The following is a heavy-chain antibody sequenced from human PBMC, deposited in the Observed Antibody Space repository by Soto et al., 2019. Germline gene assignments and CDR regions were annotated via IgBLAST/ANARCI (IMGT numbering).Heavy chain of an antibody. J-gene: IGHJ3*01. CDR1: GFTFSSSE. CDR3: ARRGSS. Sequence: GGSLRLSCAASGFTFSSSEMYWVRQAPGKGLEWVSYIHPGGQIIFYADSVKGRFTISRDNAKNSVYLQMNNLRAEDTAVYYCARRGSSWGQGTMVTVSS. D-gene: IGHD2-2*01. CDR2: IHPGGQII. V-gene: IGHV3-48*03.